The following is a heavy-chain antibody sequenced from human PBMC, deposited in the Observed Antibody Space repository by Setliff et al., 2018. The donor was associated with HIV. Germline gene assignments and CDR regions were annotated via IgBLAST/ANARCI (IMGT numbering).Heavy chain of an antibody. CDR2: IYYSGTT. D-gene: IGHD3-10*01. Sequence: SETLSLTCTVSGASVNSNNYYWGWIRQPPGKGLEWIASIYYSGTTYYNPSLKSRVTISVDTSKNQFSLKLSSVTAADTAVYYCARHGSNWFDPWGQGTQVTVSS. CDR1: GASVNSNNYY. V-gene: IGHV4-39*01. J-gene: IGHJ5*02. CDR3: ARHGSNWFDP.